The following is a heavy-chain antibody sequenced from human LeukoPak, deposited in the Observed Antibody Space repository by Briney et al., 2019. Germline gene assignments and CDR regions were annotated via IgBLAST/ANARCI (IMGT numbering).Heavy chain of an antibody. Sequence: GGSLRLSCAASGFRFGGFSMNWVRQAPGKGLEWISYISTTSSATYYAASVEGRFTISRDNAKNSLYLQMNSLSAEDTAVYYCARDFNVGYDFDYWGQGTLVTVSS. CDR2: ISTTSSAT. V-gene: IGHV3-48*01. J-gene: IGHJ4*02. CDR3: ARDFNVGYDFDY. CDR1: GFRFGGFS. D-gene: IGHD1-1*01.